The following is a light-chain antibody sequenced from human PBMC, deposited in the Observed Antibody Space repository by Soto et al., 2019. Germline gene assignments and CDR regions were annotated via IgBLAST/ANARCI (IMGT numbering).Light chain of an antibody. CDR2: GAA. Sequence: EIVLTQSPGTLSLSPGEGATLSCRASESVSSNYLAWYQQEPGQAPRLLIFGAANRASDIPDRFSGSGSGKDFTLTISRLEPEDFAVYYCQQYGSSPPYTFGQGTKLEIK. CDR1: ESVSSNY. J-gene: IGKJ2*01. V-gene: IGKV3-20*01. CDR3: QQYGSSPPYT.